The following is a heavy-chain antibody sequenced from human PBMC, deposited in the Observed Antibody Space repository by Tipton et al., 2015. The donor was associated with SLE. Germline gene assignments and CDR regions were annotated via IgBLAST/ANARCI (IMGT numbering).Heavy chain of an antibody. CDR3: ASSQYCSDSSCYSFDY. V-gene: IGHV4-38-2*02. CDR2: MFHGGST. J-gene: IGHJ4*02. CDR1: GYSISSGYS. D-gene: IGHD2-2*02. Sequence: LRLSCTVSGYSISSGYSWGWIRQPPGKGLEWMGSMFHGGSTYYNPSLKSRVTISVDTSKNQFSLKLSSVTAADTAVYHCASSQYCSDSSCYSFDYWGQGTLVTVSS.